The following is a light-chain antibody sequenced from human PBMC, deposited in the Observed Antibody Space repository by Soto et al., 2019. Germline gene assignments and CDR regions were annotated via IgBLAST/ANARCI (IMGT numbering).Light chain of an antibody. CDR2: GAS. V-gene: IGKV3-20*01. CDR3: QQYDNLPLT. Sequence: VLTQSTGTVALSAREGGTLSCSASQSVGSNYLAWYQHKPGQAPRLLIYGASSRATGIPDRFSGSGSGTDFTLTISSLQPEDIATYYCQQYDNLPLTFGGGTRLEI. J-gene: IGKJ5*01. CDR1: QSVGSNY.